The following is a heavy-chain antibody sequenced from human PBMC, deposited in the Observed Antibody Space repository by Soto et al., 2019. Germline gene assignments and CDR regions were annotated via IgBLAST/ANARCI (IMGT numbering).Heavy chain of an antibody. CDR3: AAAVAATSDAFDI. CDR2: IVVGSGNT. J-gene: IGHJ3*02. CDR1: GFTFTSSA. V-gene: IGHV1-58*02. D-gene: IGHD2-15*01. Sequence: SVKVSCKASGFTFTSSAIQWVRQARGQRLEWIGWIVVGSGNTNYAQKFQERVTITRDMSTSTAYMELSSLRSEDTAVYYCAAAVAATSDAFDIWGQGTMVTVSS.